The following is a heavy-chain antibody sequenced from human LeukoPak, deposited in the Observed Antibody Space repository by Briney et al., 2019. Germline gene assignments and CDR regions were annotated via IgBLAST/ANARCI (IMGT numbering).Heavy chain of an antibody. J-gene: IGHJ4*02. D-gene: IGHD3-22*01. V-gene: IGHV4-31*03. Sequence: SETLSLTCTVSGGSISSGGYYWSWIRQHPGKGLEWIGYIYYSGSTYYNPSLKSRVTISVDTSKNQFSLKLSSVTAADTAVYYCARVRYDCSGYYSDYWGQGTLVTVSP. CDR1: GGSISSGGYY. CDR2: IYYSGST. CDR3: ARVRYDCSGYYSDY.